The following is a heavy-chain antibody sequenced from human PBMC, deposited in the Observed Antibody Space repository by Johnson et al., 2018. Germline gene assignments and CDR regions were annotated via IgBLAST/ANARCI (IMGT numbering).Heavy chain of an antibody. J-gene: IGHJ3*02. V-gene: IGHV3-13*05. CDR3: ARTSRTPLRSGYYYYAFDI. D-gene: IGHD3-22*01. CDR1: GFSFSSYD. CDR2: ISSAGDP. Sequence: VQLVESGGGLVQPGGSLRLSCAASGFSFSSYDMHWVRQVTGKGLEWVSSISSAGDPYYPDSVKGRFTISRESARNSLYLQMNRLRAGDTAVYYCARTSRTPLRSGYYYYAFDIWGQGTMVIVSS.